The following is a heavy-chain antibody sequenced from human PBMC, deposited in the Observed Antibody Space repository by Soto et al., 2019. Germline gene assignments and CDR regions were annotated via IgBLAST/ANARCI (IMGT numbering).Heavy chain of an antibody. V-gene: IGHV1-8*01. J-gene: IGHJ6*02. CDR2: MNPNSGNR. CDR3: AREGVRGMDV. D-gene: IGHD3-16*01. CDR1: GYTCTSYD. Sequence: QVQLVQSRAEVKEPGASVKVSCKASGYTCTSYDIDWVRQATGQGPEWMGWMNPNSGNRGYAQKFQGRVTMTRNTSISTASMELSSLRSEDTAVYYCAREGVRGMDVWGQGTTVTVSS.